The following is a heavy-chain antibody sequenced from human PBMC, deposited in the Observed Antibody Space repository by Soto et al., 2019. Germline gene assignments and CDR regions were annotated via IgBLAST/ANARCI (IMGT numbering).Heavy chain of an antibody. CDR2: VSAYNDNI. CDR1: GYTFSSYS. Sequence: QVLLVQSGGEVKKPGASVKVSCKASGYTFSSYSINWVRQAPGQGLEWLGWVSAYNDNIDYAQTFQGRVTMTTDKSTNTAYMELRSLRSDDTAVYYCARGNYYDRRGYFSALDIWGQGTMVTVSS. D-gene: IGHD3-22*01. CDR3: ARGNYYDRRGYFSALDI. V-gene: IGHV1-18*01. J-gene: IGHJ3*02.